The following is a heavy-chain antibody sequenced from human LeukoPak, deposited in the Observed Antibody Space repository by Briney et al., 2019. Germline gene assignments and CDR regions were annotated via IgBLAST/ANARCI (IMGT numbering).Heavy chain of an antibody. CDR3: ARETGVGATNSIYYFDY. D-gene: IGHD1-26*01. Sequence: ASVKVSCKASGYTFTSYAMNWVRQAPGQGLEWMGWINTNTGNPTYAQGFTGRFVFSLDTSVSTAYLQISSLKAEDTAVYYCARETGVGATNSIYYFDYWGQGTLVTVSS. J-gene: IGHJ4*02. CDR1: GYTFTSYA. V-gene: IGHV7-4-1*02. CDR2: INTNTGNP.